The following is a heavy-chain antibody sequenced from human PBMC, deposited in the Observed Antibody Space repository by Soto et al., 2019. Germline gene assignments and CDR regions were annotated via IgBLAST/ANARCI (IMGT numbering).Heavy chain of an antibody. J-gene: IGHJ6*02. Sequence: KPSETLSLTCTVSGGSISSGGYYWSWIRQHPGKGLEWIGYIYYSGSTYYNPSLKSRVTISVDTSKNQFSLKLSSVTAADTAVYYCARGHDILTGYYFPSGGMDVWGQGTTVTVSS. V-gene: IGHV4-31*03. CDR1: GGSISSGGYY. CDR2: IYYSGST. CDR3: ARGHDILTGYYFPSGGMDV. D-gene: IGHD3-9*01.